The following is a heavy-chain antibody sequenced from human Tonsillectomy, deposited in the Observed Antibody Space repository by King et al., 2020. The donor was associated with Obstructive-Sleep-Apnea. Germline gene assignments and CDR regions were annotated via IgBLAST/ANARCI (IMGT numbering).Heavy chain of an antibody. V-gene: IGHV5-10-1*03. CDR2: IDPSDSDT. Sequence: DVQLVESGAEVKKPGESLRISCQGSGYSFSSYYITWVRQMPGKGLEWMGRIDPSDSDTNYSPSFQGPVTISVDKSINTAYLQWSSLKASDTAMYYCAKEYSSSWSDDYWGQGTLVTVSS. J-gene: IGHJ4*02. CDR1: GYSFSSYY. CDR3: AKEYSSSWSDDY. D-gene: IGHD6-13*01.